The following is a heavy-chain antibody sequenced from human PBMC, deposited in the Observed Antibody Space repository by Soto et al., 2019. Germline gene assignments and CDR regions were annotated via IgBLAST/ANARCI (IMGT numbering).Heavy chain of an antibody. Sequence: SETLSLTCTVSGDTSTSYYWGWIRQAPGKGLEWIGHIHNSGTTTHNPSLNGRVTISIDMSKRQFSLKLTSLTSADTAVYYCARDVYASVGYTWFDSCRQRTLGTVSS. V-gene: IGHV4-59*01. J-gene: IGHJ5*01. CDR3: ARDVYASVGYTWFDS. D-gene: IGHD3-22*01. CDR2: IHNSGTT. CDR1: GDTSTSYY.